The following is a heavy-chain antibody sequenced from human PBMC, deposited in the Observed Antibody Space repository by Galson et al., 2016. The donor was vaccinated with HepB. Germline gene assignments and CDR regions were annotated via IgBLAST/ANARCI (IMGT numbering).Heavy chain of an antibody. J-gene: IGHJ4*02. CDR3: ATEGYGSGSSRYFDY. V-gene: IGHV3-30*03. CDR1: GFRFFSNYG. Sequence: SLRLSCAASGFRFFSNYGMNWVRQAPGKGLEWVAVISFDGGNKYYADSVKGRFIISRDNSKNTLFLEMNSLRAEDTAVYYCATEGYGSGSSRYFDYWGRGTLVTVSS. D-gene: IGHD3-10*01. CDR2: ISFDGGNK.